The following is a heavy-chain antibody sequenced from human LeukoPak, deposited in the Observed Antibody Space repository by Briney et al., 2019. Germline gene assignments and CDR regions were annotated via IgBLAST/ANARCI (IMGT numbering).Heavy chain of an antibody. J-gene: IGHJ4*02. Sequence: SQTLSLTCAVSGGSISSGGYSWSWIRQPPGKGLEWIGNIYQSGSTYYNPSLKSRVTISVDRSKDQFSLKLSSVTAADTAVYYCARDFCGGDCLGDYWGQGTLVTVSS. CDR1: GGSISSGGYS. CDR2: IYQSGST. V-gene: IGHV4-30-2*01. CDR3: ARDFCGGDCLGDY. D-gene: IGHD2-21*02.